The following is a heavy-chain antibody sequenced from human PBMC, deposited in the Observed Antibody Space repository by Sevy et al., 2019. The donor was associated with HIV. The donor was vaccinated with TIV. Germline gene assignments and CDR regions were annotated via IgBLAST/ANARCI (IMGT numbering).Heavy chain of an antibody. Sequence: GGSLRLSCAASGFTFSSYAMSWVRQAPGKGLEWVSAISGSGGSTYYADSVKGRFTISRDNSKNTLYLQMNSLRAEDTAVYYCAKDEGIVATPYNWFDPWVQGTLVTVSS. CDR3: AKDEGIVATPYNWFDP. J-gene: IGHJ5*02. D-gene: IGHD5-12*01. V-gene: IGHV3-23*01. CDR1: GFTFSSYA. CDR2: ISGSGGST.